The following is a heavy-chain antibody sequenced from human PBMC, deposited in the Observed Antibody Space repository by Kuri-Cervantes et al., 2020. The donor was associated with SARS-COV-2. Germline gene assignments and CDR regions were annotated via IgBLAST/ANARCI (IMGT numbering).Heavy chain of an antibody. V-gene: IGHV1-69*13. D-gene: IGHD4-11*01. CDR1: GGTFSSYA. CDR2: IIPIFGTA. Sequence: SVKVSCKASGGTFSSYAISWVRQAPGQGLEWMGGIIPIFGTANYAQKFQGRVTITADESTSTAYMELSSLRSDDTAVYYCARVAGPPDYTYYYYYMDVWGKGTTVTVSS. J-gene: IGHJ6*03. CDR3: ARVAGPPDYTYYYYYMDV.